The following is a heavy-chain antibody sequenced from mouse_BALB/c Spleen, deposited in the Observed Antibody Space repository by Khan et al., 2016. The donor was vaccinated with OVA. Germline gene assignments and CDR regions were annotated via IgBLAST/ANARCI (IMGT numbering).Heavy chain of an antibody. D-gene: IGHD2-1*01. V-gene: IGHV1S132*01. CDR1: GYTFTSYW. Sequence: QVQLQQSGAELVKPGASVKLSCKTSGYTFTSYWIQWVKQRPGQGLVWIGQIFPGTGTTYYNENFKGKATLTVDTSSNTAYMQFSSLTSEDSAVSCCARSYFGNYEFACWGQGTLVTVSP. CDR3: ARSYFGNYEFAC. CDR2: IFPGTGTT. J-gene: IGHJ3*01.